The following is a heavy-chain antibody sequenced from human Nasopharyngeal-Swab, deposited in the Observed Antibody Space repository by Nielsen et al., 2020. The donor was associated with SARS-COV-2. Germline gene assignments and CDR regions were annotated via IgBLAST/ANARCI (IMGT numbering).Heavy chain of an antibody. CDR2: IIPIFGTA. Sequence: SVKGLLQGFWRHLQQLCYQLGATGPWTRLEWMGGIIPIFGTANYAQKFQGRVTITADESTSTAYMELSSLRSEDTAVYYCANRWSGYDYAFDIWGQGTMVTVSS. V-gene: IGHV1-69*13. D-gene: IGHD5-12*01. CDR1: RHLQQLC. CDR3: ANRWSGYDYAFDI. J-gene: IGHJ3*02.